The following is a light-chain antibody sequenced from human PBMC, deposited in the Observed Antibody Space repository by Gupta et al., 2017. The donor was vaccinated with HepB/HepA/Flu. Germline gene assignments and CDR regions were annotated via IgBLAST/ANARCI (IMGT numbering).Light chain of an antibody. CDR2: RAS. Sequence: DIQMSQSRSTLPASVGDRVSTTCRASRSISSWLAWYQQRPGQAPRLLIYRASSLDSGVPYRFSGSGSGTEFTLTISSLQPDDFATYYCQQYNSYSWAFGQGTKVEIK. V-gene: IGKV1-5*03. CDR1: RSISSW. CDR3: QQYNSYSWA. J-gene: IGKJ1*01.